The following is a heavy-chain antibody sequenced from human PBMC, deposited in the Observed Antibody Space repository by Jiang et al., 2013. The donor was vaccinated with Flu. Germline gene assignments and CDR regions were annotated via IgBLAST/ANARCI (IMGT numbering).Heavy chain of an antibody. D-gene: IGHD3-3*01. Sequence: SVKVSCKASGGTFSSYTISWVRQAPGQGLEWMGRIIPILGIANYAQKFQGRVTITADKSTSTAYMELSSLRSEDTAVYYCARGGEWGGYGGFDYWGQGTLVTVSS. J-gene: IGHJ4*02. CDR2: IIPILGIA. CDR1: GGTFSSYT. CDR3: ARGGEWGGYGGFDY. V-gene: IGHV1-69*02.